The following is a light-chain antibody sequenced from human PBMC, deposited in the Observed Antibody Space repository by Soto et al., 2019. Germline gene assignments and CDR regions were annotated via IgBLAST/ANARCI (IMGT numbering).Light chain of an antibody. J-gene: IGKJ1*01. CDR2: DAS. CDR1: RSVSSY. V-gene: IGKV3-11*01. Sequence: EIVLTQSPSTLPLSPGERATLSCRASRSVSSYLAWYQQKPGQAPRLLIYDASNRATGIPARFSGSGSGTDFTLTISSLEPEDFAVYYCQQRRGTFGQGTKV. CDR3: QQRRGT.